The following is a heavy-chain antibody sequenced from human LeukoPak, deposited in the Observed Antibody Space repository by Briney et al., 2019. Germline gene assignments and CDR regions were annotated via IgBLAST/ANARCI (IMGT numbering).Heavy chain of an antibody. D-gene: IGHD2-2*01. V-gene: IGHV4-4*07. CDR2: IYTSGNT. CDR1: GGSIDTYY. Sequence: PSETLSLTCTVSGGSIDTYYWSWIRQPAGQGLEWIGRIYTSGNTNFNPSLKSRVTMSIDTSKNQFSLKLISVTAADTAVYYCARARGYCSSTSCYRDLGRNFDYWGQGTLVTVSS. CDR3: ARARGYCSSTSCYRDLGRNFDY. J-gene: IGHJ4*02.